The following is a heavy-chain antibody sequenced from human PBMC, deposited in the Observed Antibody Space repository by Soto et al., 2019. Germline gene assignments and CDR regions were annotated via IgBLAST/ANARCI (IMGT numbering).Heavy chain of an antibody. Sequence: QVQLVQSGAEVKKPGSSVKVSCKASGGTFSSYTISWVRQAPGQGLEWMGRIIPILGIANYAQKVQGRVTNNLDKXTSTAYMELSSLRSEDTAVYYCARDIEAAGHGMDVWGQGTTVTVSS. D-gene: IGHD6-13*01. CDR2: IIPILGIA. CDR1: GGTFSSYT. V-gene: IGHV1-69*08. J-gene: IGHJ6*02. CDR3: ARDIEAAGHGMDV.